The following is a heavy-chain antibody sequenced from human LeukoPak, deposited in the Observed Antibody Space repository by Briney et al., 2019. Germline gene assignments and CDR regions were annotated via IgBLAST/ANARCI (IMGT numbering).Heavy chain of an antibody. J-gene: IGHJ4*02. CDR3: AKGYSSAWYYFDC. CDR1: GFTFSSYA. D-gene: IGHD6-19*01. CDR2: ISGSGGST. Sequence: GGSLRLSCAASGFTFSSYAMSWVRQAPGEGLEWVSAISGSGGSTNYAGSVKGRFTISRDNSENTLYLQLNSLRAEDTALYYCAKGYSSAWYYFDCWGQGTLVTVSS. V-gene: IGHV3-23*01.